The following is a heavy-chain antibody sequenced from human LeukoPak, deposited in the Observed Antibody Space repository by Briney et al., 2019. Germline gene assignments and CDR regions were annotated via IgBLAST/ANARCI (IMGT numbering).Heavy chain of an antibody. J-gene: IGHJ4*02. D-gene: IGHD6-19*01. V-gene: IGHV5-51*01. CDR3: ARPHSSGWYYFDY. CDR2: IYPGDSDT. Sequence: GESLKISCKGSGYSFTNYWIGWVRQMLGKGLEWMGIIYPGDSDTRYSPSFQGQVTISADKSISTAYLQWSSLKASDTAMYYCARPHSSGWYYFDYWGQGTLVTVSS. CDR1: GYSFTNYW.